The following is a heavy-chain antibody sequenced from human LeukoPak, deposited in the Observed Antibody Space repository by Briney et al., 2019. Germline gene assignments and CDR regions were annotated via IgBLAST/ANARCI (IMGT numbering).Heavy chain of an antibody. D-gene: IGHD5-18*01. J-gene: IGHJ4*02. V-gene: IGHV3-33*01. CDR3: ARGLGYSYGYGIDY. Sequence: GGSLRLSWAASGFIFSSYAMHWVRQTPGKGTEWVAIIWFDGSNTYYAESVEGRFTISRDNSKNTLYLQMNSLRAEDTAVYSCARGLGYSYGYGIDYWGQGTLVIASS. CDR2: IWFDGSNT. CDR1: GFIFSSYA.